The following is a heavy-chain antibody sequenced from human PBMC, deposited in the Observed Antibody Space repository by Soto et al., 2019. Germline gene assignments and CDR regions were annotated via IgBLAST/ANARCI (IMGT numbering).Heavy chain of an antibody. CDR1: GGSISSGDYY. D-gene: IGHD3-3*01. CDR3: ARVTQYYDFWSGRDY. J-gene: IGHJ4*02. CDR2: IYYSGST. Sequence: PSETLSLTCTVSGGSISSGDYYWSWIRQPPGKGLEWIGYIYYSGSTYYNPSLKSRVTISVDTSKNQFSLKLSSVTAADTAVYYCARVTQYYDFWSGRDYWGQGTLVTVSS. V-gene: IGHV4-30-4*01.